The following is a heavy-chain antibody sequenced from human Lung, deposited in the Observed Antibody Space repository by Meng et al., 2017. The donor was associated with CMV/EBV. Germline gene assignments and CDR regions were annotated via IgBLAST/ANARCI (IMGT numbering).Heavy chain of an antibody. CDR1: GGSISSSNW. Sequence: QGQLQESGPGRVKPSGPLLLTCAVSGGSISSSNWWSWVRQPPGKGLEWIGEIYHSGSTNYNPSLKSRVTISVDKSKNQFSLKLSSVTAADTAVYYCASFPPPGKQWLVTDYWGQGTLVTVSS. CDR2: IYHSGST. J-gene: IGHJ4*02. D-gene: IGHD6-19*01. CDR3: ASFPPPGKQWLVTDY. V-gene: IGHV4-4*02.